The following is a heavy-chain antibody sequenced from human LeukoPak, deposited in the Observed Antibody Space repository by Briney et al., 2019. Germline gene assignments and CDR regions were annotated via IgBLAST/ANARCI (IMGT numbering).Heavy chain of an antibody. Sequence: SETLSLTCAVYGGSFSGYYWSWIRQPPGKGLEWIGEINHSGSTNYNPSLKSRVTISVDTSKNQFSLGLSSVTAADTAVYYCARGTDAYKVGNYWGPGTLVTVSS. CDR1: GGSFSGYY. CDR3: ARGTDAYKVGNY. CDR2: INHSGST. J-gene: IGHJ4*02. V-gene: IGHV4-34*01. D-gene: IGHD5-24*01.